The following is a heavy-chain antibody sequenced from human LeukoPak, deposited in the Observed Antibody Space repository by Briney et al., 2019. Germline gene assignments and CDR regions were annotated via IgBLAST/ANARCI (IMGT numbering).Heavy chain of an antibody. CDR2: INHSGST. Sequence: PSETLSLTCAVYGVSFSGYYWSWIRQPPGKGLEWIGEINHSGSTNYNPSLKSRVTISVDTSKNQSSLKLSSVTAADTAVYYCSSRYGSSGSNWFDPWGQGTLVTVSS. V-gene: IGHV4-34*01. D-gene: IGHD3-22*01. CDR1: GVSFSGYY. CDR3: SSRYGSSGSNWFDP. J-gene: IGHJ5*02.